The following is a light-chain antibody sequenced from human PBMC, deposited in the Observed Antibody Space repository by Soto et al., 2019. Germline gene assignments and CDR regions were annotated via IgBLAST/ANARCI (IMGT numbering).Light chain of an antibody. CDR2: EDN. Sequence: NFMLTQPHSVSESPGKTVTISCTRRSGSIASNYVQWYQQRPGSAPTTVIYEDNQRPSVVPDRFSGSIDSSSNSASLTISGLKTEDEADYYCQSYDSSTVVFGGGTKLTAL. V-gene: IGLV6-57*04. CDR1: SGSIASNY. CDR3: QSYDSSTVV. J-gene: IGLJ2*01.